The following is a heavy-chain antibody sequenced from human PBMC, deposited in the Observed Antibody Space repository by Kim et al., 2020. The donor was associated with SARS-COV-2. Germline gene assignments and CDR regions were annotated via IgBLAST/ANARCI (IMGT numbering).Heavy chain of an antibody. D-gene: IGHD2-21*01. Sequence: GASLRLSCTASGFTFSYYAMSWVRQAPGKGLEYIAVIYSAGRSTFYDDSVKGRFTISSDDSKNTLHLQMNSLRAEDTAVYYCAKLRVKGGARQNHYFDY. CDR2: IYSAGRST. CDR3: AKLRVKGGARQNHYFDY. CDR1: GFTFSYYA. V-gene: IGHV3-23*03. J-gene: IGHJ4*01.